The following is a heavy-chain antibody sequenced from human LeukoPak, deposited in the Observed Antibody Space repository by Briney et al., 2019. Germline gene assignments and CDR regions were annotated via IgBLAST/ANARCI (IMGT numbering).Heavy chain of an antibody. V-gene: IGHV4-39*01. J-gene: IGHJ4*02. D-gene: IGHD2-2*01. CDR2: IYYSGST. Sequence: SETLSLTCTVSGGSIRSSSYYWGWIRQPPGKGLEWIGSIYYSGSTYYNPSLKSQVTISVDTSKNQFSLKLSSVTAADTAVYYCARLGLEVPAAMAFDYWGQGTLVTVSS. CDR3: ARLGLEVPAAMAFDY. CDR1: GGSIRSSSYY.